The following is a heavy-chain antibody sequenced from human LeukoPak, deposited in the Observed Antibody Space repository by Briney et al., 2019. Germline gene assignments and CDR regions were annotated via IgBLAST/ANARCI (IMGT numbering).Heavy chain of an antibody. V-gene: IGHV3-48*04. J-gene: IGHJ4*02. CDR2: ISSSSSTI. Sequence: GGSLRLSCAASGFTFSSYSMNWVRQAPGKGLEGVSYISSSSSTIYYADSVKGRFTISRDNAKNSLYLQMNSLRAEDTAVYYCARGAGYCSGGSCYYPLDYWGQGTLVTVSS. D-gene: IGHD2-15*01. CDR3: ARGAGYCSGGSCYYPLDY. CDR1: GFTFSSYS.